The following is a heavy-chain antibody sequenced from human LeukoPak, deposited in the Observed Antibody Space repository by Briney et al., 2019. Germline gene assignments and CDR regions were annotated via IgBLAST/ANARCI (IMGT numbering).Heavy chain of an antibody. CDR3: GSQAIPLGSIDY. D-gene: IGHD1-26*01. CDR1: GYTFTGYY. V-gene: IGHV1-2*02. CDR2: INLNSGGT. Sequence: ASVKVSCKASGYTFTGYYMHWVRQAPGQGLEWMGWINLNSGGTNYAQKFQGRVTMTRDTSISTAYMELSRLRSDDTAVYYCGSQAIPLGSIDYWGQGTLVTISS. J-gene: IGHJ4*02.